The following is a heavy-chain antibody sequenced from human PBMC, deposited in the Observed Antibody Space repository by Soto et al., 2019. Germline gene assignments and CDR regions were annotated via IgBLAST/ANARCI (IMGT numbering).Heavy chain of an antibody. D-gene: IGHD2-15*01. Sequence: GGSLRLSCAASGFTFSSYAMSWGRQAPGKGLEWVSTISGSGDSTYYADSVRGRFTISRDNSKNTLYLQMNSLRAEDTAVYYCAKETLGYCSSGSCRIDYWGQGT. CDR1: GFTFSSYA. CDR3: AKETLGYCSSGSCRIDY. V-gene: IGHV3-23*01. CDR2: ISGSGDST. J-gene: IGHJ4*02.